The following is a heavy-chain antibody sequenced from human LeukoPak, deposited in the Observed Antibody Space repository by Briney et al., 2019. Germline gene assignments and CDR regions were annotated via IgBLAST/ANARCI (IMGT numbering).Heavy chain of an antibody. CDR1: GGTFSSYA. CDR2: IIPIFGTA. Sequence: GASVKVSCKASGGTFSSYAISWVRQAPGQGLEWMGGIIPIFGTANYAQKFQGRVTITADGSTSTAYMELSSLRSEDTAVYYCARYDYVWGSYPPGGFDPWGQGTLVTVSS. V-gene: IGHV1-69*01. J-gene: IGHJ5*02. CDR3: ARYDYVWGSYPPGGFDP. D-gene: IGHD3-16*02.